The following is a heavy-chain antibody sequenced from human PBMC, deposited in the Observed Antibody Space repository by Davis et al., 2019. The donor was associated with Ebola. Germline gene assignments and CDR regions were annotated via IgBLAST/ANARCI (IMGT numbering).Heavy chain of an antibody. J-gene: IGHJ6*02. CDR2: INWNGGST. V-gene: IGHV3-20*04. D-gene: IGHD3-3*01. Sequence: PGGSLRLSCAASGFTFDDYGMSWVRQAPGKGLEWVSGINWNGGSTGYADSVKGRFTISRDNSKNTLYLQMNSLRAEDTAVYYCAKGTTYYDFWSGYAAPTYYYGMDVWGQGTTVTVSS. CDR3: AKGTTYYDFWSGYAAPTYYYGMDV. CDR1: GFTFDDYG.